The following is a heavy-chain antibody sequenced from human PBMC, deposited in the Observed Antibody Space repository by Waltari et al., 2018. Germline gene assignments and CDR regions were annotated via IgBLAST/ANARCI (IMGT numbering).Heavy chain of an antibody. J-gene: IGHJ6*04. CDR2: MNPNSGST. D-gene: IGHD3-9*01. CDR3: ARGSDIWTGYYSGDV. V-gene: IGHV1-8*01. CDR1: GYTCTSYD. Sequence: QVQLVQSVAEVKKPGASVKVSCKATGYTCTSYDLNCVRQATGQGLEWMGWMNPNSGSTGYVQEFQGRVTMTRNTSRSTAYMELSSLRSDDTTVYYCARGSDIWTGYYSGDVWGKGTTVTVSS.